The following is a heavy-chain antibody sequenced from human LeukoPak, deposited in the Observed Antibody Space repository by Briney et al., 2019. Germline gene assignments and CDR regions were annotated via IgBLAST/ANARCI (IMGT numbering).Heavy chain of an antibody. Sequence: PSETLSLTRTVSGGSSSSSSYYWGWIRQPPGKGLEWIGSIYYSGSTYYNPSLKSRVTISVDTSKNQFSLKLSSVTAADTAVYYCAPYYYGSGKFDYWGQGTLVTVSS. CDR1: GGSSSSSSYY. V-gene: IGHV4-39*01. J-gene: IGHJ4*02. CDR2: IYYSGST. D-gene: IGHD3-10*01. CDR3: APYYYGSGKFDY.